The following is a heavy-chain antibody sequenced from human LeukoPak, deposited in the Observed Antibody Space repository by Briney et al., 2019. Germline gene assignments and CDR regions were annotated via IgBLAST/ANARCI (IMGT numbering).Heavy chain of an antibody. V-gene: IGHV4-39*01. CDR1: GDSISSSTYY. D-gene: IGHD6-13*01. CDR2: IYYSGST. Sequence: SETLSLTCTVSGDSISSSTYYWGWIRQPPGKGLEWIGSIYYSGSTYHNPSLKSRVTISMDTSKNQFSLKLSSVTAADTAVYYCARRGSSFFDYWGQGILVTVSS. CDR3: ARRGSSFFDY. J-gene: IGHJ4*02.